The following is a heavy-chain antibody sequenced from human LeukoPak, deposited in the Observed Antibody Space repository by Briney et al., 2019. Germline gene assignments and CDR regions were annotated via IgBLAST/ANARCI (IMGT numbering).Heavy chain of an antibody. D-gene: IGHD1-1*01. V-gene: IGHV1-2*02. CDR3: ARDSAGTTPYYYMDV. CDR1: GYTFTGYY. CDR2: INPNSGGT. Sequence: GASVKVSCKASGYTFTGYYMHWVRQAPGQGLEWMGWINPNSGGTNYAQKFQGRVTMTRDTSISTAYMELSRLRPDDTAVYYCARDSAGTTPYYYMDVWGKGTTVTVSS. J-gene: IGHJ6*03.